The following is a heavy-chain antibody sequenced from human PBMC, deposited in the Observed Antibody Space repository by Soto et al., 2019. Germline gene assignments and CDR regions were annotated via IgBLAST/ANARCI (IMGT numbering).Heavy chain of an antibody. V-gene: IGHV1-69*02. CDR1: GGTFSSYT. CDR2: IIPILGIA. J-gene: IGHJ4*02. CDR3: ARAGVVPAAALDY. D-gene: IGHD2-2*01. Sequence: QVQLVQSGAEVKKPGSSVKVSCKASGGTFSSYTISWVRQAPGQGLEWMGRIIPILGIANYAQKFQGRVTINADKSTSTAYMELSSLRSEDTAVYYCARAGVVPAAALDYWGQGTLVTVSS.